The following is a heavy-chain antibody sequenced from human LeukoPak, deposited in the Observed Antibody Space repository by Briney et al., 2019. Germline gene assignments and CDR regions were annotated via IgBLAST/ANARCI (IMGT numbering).Heavy chain of an antibody. D-gene: IGHD2-15*01. CDR3: AREGSVVSTDAFDI. CDR2: IYHSGST. V-gene: IGHV4-30-4*01. J-gene: IGHJ3*02. Sequence: SQTLSLTCTVSGGSISSGDYYWSWIRQPPGKGLEWIGYIYHSGSTYYNPSLKSRVTISVDTSKNQFSLKLSSVTAADTAVYYCAREGSVVSTDAFDIWGQGTMVTVSS. CDR1: GGSISSGDYY.